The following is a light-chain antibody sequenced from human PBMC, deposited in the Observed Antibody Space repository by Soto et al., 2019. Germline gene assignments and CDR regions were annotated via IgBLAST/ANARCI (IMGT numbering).Light chain of an antibody. CDR2: GNS. CDR3: QSYDSGLSGYV. V-gene: IGLV1-40*01. Sequence: SDRKRPASGKGAAVEGLPISNTGNSSNIGAGYDVHWYQQLPGAAPKLLIYGNSNRPSGVPDRFSGSKSGTSASLAITGLQAEGEADYSCQSYDSGLSGYVFVTATKVTVL. J-gene: IGLJ1*01. CDR1: SSNIGAGYD.